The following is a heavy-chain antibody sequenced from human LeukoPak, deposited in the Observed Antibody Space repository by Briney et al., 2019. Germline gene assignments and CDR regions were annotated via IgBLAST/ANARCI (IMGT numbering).Heavy chain of an antibody. V-gene: IGHV3-30*18. CDR1: GFTFSSYG. Sequence: GGSLRLSCAASGFTFSSYGIHWIRQAPGKGLEWVAVISYLGDDQFYADSVKGRFTISRDNSKKTVFLQMNSLRGEDTAIYYCAKDRSSGPHYYYGMDVWGQGTTVIVSS. CDR3: AKDRSSGPHYYYGMDV. CDR2: ISYLGDDQ. D-gene: IGHD6-25*01. J-gene: IGHJ6*02.